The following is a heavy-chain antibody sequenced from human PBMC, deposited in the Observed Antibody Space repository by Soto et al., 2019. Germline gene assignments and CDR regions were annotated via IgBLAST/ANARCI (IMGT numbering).Heavy chain of an antibody. J-gene: IGHJ4*01. Sequence: PGGSLRLSCTASGFPFDDYAMHLVRQGPGRGLEWVSGITLNSGKIAYADSVKGRFTIARDDDNNSLYLQMNSLRPEDTALFYCVKDYYADFHRVLSTYEYFFDYWCHGPLFPVSS. CDR1: GFPFDDYA. V-gene: IGHV3-9*01. CDR3: VKDYYADFHRVLSTYEYFFDY. CDR2: ITLNSGKI. D-gene: IGHD3-10*01.